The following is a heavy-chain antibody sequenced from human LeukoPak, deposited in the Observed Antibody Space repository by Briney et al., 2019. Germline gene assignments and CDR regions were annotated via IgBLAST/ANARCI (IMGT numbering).Heavy chain of an antibody. CDR3: ASAFGSGSYSF. V-gene: IGHV3-48*03. CDR2: ISDSGTTK. D-gene: IGHD3-10*01. Sequence: GGSLRLSCAASGFTFSSYEMNWVRQAPGKGLEWVSYISDSGTTKYYADSVKGRITISRDNAKNSLYLQMNSLRAEDTAVYYCASAFGSGSYSFWGQGTLVSVSS. CDR1: GFTFSSYE. J-gene: IGHJ4*02.